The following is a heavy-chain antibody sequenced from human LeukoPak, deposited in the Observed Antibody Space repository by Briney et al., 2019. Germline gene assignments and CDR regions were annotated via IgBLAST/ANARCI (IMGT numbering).Heavy chain of an antibody. CDR3: ASSGNYRIYYFDY. V-gene: IGHV3-66*01. J-gene: IGHJ4*02. CDR1: GFTVSSNY. CDR2: IYSGGST. Sequence: QPGGSLRLSCAASGFTVSSNYMSWVRQAPGKGLEWVSLIYSGGSTYYADSVKGRFTISRDNSKNTLYLQMNSLRAEDTAVYYCASSGNYRIYYFDYWGQGTLVTVSS. D-gene: IGHD1-26*01.